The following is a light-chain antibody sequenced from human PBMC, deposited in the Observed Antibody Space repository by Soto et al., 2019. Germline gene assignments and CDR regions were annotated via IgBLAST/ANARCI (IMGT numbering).Light chain of an antibody. CDR3: QQRSNWPTTT. CDR1: QSVSSY. J-gene: IGKJ1*01. Sequence: EIVLTQSPATLSLSPGERATLSCRARQSVSSYLAWYQQKPGQAPRLLIYDASNRATGIPARFSGSGSGTDFTLTISSLEPEDFAVYYCQQRSNWPTTTFGQGTKVEIK. CDR2: DAS. V-gene: IGKV3-11*01.